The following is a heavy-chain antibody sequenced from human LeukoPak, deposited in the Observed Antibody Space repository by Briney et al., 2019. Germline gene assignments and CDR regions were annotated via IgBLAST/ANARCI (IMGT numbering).Heavy chain of an antibody. V-gene: IGHV4-59*08. CDR2: IYYSGST. D-gene: IGHD5-18*01. CDR1: GGSISSYY. CDR3: ATIMWIQLGADY. J-gene: IGHJ4*02. Sequence: PSETLSLTCTVSGGSISSYYWSWIRQPPGKGLEWIGYIYYSGSTNYNPSLKSRVTISVDTSKNQFSLKLSSVTAADTAVYYCATIMWIQLGADYWGQGTLVTVSS.